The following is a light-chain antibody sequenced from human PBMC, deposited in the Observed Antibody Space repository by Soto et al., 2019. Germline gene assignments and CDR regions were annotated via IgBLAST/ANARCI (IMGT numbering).Light chain of an antibody. J-gene: IGKJ5*01. CDR2: GAS. CDR1: QSVSSN. V-gene: IGKV3-15*01. CDR3: QQYNNWPF. Sequence: EIVMMQSPATLPVSPGERATLSCRASQSVSSNLAWYQQRPGQAPRLLIYGASTRATGIPARFSGSGSGTEFTLTISSLQSEDFAVYYCQQYNNWPFFGQGTRLEIK.